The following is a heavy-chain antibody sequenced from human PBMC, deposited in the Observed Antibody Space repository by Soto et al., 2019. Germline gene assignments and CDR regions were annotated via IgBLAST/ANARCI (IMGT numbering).Heavy chain of an antibody. V-gene: IGHV1-3*01. CDR1: GYTFTSYD. CDR2: MNANSGNT. CDR3: ARDLRYSSSLSFDY. D-gene: IGHD6-6*01. J-gene: IGHJ4*02. Sequence: ASVKVSCKTSGYTFTSYDINWVRQATGQRLEWMGWMNANSGNTKYSQKFQGRVTITRDTSASTAYMELSSLRSEDTAVYYRARDLRYSSSLSFDYWGQGTLVTVSS.